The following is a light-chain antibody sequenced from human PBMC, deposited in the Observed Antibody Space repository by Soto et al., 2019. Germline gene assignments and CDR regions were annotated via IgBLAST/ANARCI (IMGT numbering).Light chain of an antibody. Sequence: EIVMTQYPTTLSVSPGERATLSCRASESVRSNLAWYQQKPGRAPRLLIYGASTRATGIPARFSGSGSGTDFTLTISSLQPDDVATYYCQKYNSAPPFGQGTKAAIK. CDR3: QKYNSAPP. V-gene: IGKV3D-15*01. J-gene: IGKJ1*01. CDR2: GAS. CDR1: ESVRSN.